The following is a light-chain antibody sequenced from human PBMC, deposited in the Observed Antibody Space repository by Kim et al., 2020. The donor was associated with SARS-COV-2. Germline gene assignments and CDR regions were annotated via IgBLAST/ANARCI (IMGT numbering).Light chain of an antibody. CDR3: AVWDNRLMGWV. CDR2: NSD. CDR1: SSNIGTNP. V-gene: IGLV1-44*01. J-gene: IGLJ3*02. Sequence: QSVLTQTPSASGPPGQRVIVSCSGSSSNIGTNPVNWYQQVPGTAPKLLIYNSDQRPSGVPDRVSGSKSGTSASLVISGLQSEDEADYFCAVWDNRLMGWVFGGGTQLTVL.